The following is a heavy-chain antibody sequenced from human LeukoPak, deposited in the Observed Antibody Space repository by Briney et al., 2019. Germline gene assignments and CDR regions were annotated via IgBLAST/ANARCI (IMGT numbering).Heavy chain of an antibody. CDR3: ARGGSYFDISGYYFY. J-gene: IGHJ4*02. CDR1: GFTVGSNT. V-gene: IGHV3-66*01. D-gene: IGHD3-22*01. Sequence: GGSLRLSCAASGFTVGSNTMRWVRQAPGKGLEWVSIIYSGGSTSYADSVKGRFTISRDNSKNTLYLQMNSLRTEDTAVYNCARGGSYFDISGYYFYWGQGTLVTVSS. CDR2: IYSGGST.